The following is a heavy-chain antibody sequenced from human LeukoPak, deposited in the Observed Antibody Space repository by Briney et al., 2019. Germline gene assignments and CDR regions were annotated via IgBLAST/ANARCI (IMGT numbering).Heavy chain of an antibody. CDR1: GYTFTTYG. CDR3: ASGIVGATTVDY. J-gene: IGHJ4*02. D-gene: IGHD1-26*01. Sequence: GASVKVSCKASGYTFTTYGISWVRQAPGQGLEWMGGIIPIFGTANYAQKFQGRVTITADESTSTAYMELSSLRSEDTAVYYCASGIVGATTVDYWGQGTLVTVSS. V-gene: IGHV1-69*13. CDR2: IIPIFGTA.